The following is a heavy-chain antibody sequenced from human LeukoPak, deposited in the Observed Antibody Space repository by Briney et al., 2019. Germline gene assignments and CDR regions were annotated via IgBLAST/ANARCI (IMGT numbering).Heavy chain of an antibody. D-gene: IGHD2-2*01. CDR1: GESISSSNW. CDR2: IYHSGTT. J-gene: IGHJ4*02. Sequence: SGTLSLTCAVSGESISSSNWWSWVRQPPGKGLEWIGEIYHSGTTNYNPSLESRVTVSLDTSNNQFSLDLNSVTAADTAVYYCANKVYCSTTSCYPAGYWGQGTLVTVSS. V-gene: IGHV4-4*02. CDR3: ANKVYCSTTSCYPAGY.